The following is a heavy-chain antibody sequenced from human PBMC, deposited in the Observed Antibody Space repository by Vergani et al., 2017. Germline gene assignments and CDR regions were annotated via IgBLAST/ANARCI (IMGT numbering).Heavy chain of an antibody. CDR1: GFTFDDYA. CDR3: ARVGDIVRAFDI. V-gene: IGHV3-9*01. J-gene: IGHJ3*02. CDR2: ISWNSDSI. D-gene: IGHD2-15*01. Sequence: EVQLVESGGGLVQPGRSLRLSCAASGFTFDDYAMHWVRQAPGKGLEWVSGISWNSDSIGYADSVKGRFTISRDNAKNSLYLQMNSLRAEDTALYYCARVGDIVRAFDIWGQGTMVTVSS.